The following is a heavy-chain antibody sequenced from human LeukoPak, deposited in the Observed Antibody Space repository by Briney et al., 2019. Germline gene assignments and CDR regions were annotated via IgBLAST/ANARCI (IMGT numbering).Heavy chain of an antibody. CDR2: INPSGGST. CDR1: GYTFTSYY. V-gene: IGHV1-46*01. J-gene: IGHJ6*02. CDR3: ATERSYYDSSGYSPGYGMDV. D-gene: IGHD3-22*01. Sequence: ASVTVSCKASGYTFTSYYMHWVRQAPGQGPEWMGIINPSGGSTSYAQKFQGRVTMTEDTSTDTAYMELSSLRSEDTAVYYCATERSYYDSSGYSPGYGMDVWGQGTTVTVSS.